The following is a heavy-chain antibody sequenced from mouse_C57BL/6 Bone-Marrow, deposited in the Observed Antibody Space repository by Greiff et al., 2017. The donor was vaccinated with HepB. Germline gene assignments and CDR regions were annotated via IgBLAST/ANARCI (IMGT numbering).Heavy chain of an antibody. CDR3: ARSGCYDYDGYFDC. V-gene: IGHV3-8*01. Sequence: VQLKESGPGLAKPSQTLSLTCSVTGYSITSDYWNWIRQFPGNKLEYMGYISYSGSTYYNPSLKSRISITRDTSKNQYYLQLNSVTTEDTATDYCARSGCYDYDGYFDCWGTGTTVTVSS. J-gene: IGHJ1*03. CDR1: GYSITSDY. D-gene: IGHD2-4*01. CDR2: ISYSGST.